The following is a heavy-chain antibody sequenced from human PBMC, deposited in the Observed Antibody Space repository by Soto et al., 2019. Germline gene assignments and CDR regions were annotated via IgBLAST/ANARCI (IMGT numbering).Heavy chain of an antibody. D-gene: IGHD3-3*01. J-gene: IGHJ6*02. CDR1: GYTFTSYG. V-gene: IGHV1-18*04. CDR2: ISAYNGNT. Sequence: ASVKVSCKASGYTFTSYGISWGRQAPGQGLEWMGWISAYNGNTNYAQKLQGRVTMTTDTSTSTAYMELRSLRSDDTAVYYCARGSQRYYDFWSGPSVKYYYYYGMDVWGQGTTVTVSS. CDR3: ARGSQRYYDFWSGPSVKYYYYYGMDV.